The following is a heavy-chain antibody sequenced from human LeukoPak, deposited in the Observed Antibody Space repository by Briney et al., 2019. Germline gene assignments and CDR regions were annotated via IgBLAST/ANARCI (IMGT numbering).Heavy chain of an antibody. CDR3: ARDPGDFWSGYRKAYYYMDV. CDR1: GYTFTGYY. Sequence: ASVKVSCKASGYTFTGYYMHWVRQAPGQGLEWMGWINPNSGGTNYAQKFQGRVTMTRDTSISTAYMELSRLRSDDTAVYYCARDPGDFWSGYRKAYYYMDVWGKGTTVTVSS. D-gene: IGHD3-3*01. CDR2: INPNSGGT. V-gene: IGHV1-2*02. J-gene: IGHJ6*03.